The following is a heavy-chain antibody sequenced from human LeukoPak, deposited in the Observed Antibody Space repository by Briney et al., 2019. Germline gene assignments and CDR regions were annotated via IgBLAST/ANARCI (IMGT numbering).Heavy chain of an antibody. CDR1: GGSISSGGYY. V-gene: IGHV4-31*03. CDR2: IYYSGSA. J-gene: IGHJ5*02. Sequence: SQTLSLTCTVSGGSISSGGYYWSWIRQHPGKGLEWIGYIYYSGSAYYNPSLKSRVTISVDTSENQFSLKLSSVTAADTAVYYCARDPGNDFWSGYGIDPWGQGTLVTVSS. CDR3: ARDPGNDFWSGYGIDP. D-gene: IGHD3-3*01.